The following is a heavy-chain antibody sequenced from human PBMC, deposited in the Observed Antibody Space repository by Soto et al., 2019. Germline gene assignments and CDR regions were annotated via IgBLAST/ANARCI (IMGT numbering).Heavy chain of an antibody. CDR3: AREPDLITIFGVVITDAFDI. J-gene: IGHJ3*02. V-gene: IGHV1-18*01. CDR2: ISAYNGNT. D-gene: IGHD3-3*01. Sequence: ASVKVSCKASGYTFTSYGISWVRQAPGQGLEWMGWISAYNGNTNYAQKLQGRVTMTTDTSTSTAYMELRSLRSDDTAVYYWAREPDLITIFGVVITDAFDIWGQGTMVTVSS. CDR1: GYTFTSYG.